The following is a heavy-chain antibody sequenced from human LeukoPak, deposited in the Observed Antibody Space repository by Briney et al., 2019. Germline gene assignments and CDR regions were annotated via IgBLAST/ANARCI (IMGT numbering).Heavy chain of an antibody. CDR1: GGSFSGYY. D-gene: IGHD2-21*01. V-gene: IGHV4-34*01. J-gene: IGHJ4*02. CDR3: ARGGQIEYFDY. CDR2: INHSGST. Sequence: KPSETLSLTCAVYGGSFSGYYWSWIRQPPGKGLEWIGEINHSGSTNYNPSLKSRVTISVDTSKNQFSLKLSSVTAADTAVYYCARGGQIEYFDYWGQGTLVTVSS.